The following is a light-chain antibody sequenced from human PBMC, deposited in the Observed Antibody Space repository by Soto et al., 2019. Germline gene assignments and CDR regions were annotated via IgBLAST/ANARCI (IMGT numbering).Light chain of an antibody. CDR2: GAS. V-gene: IGKV3-20*01. CDR1: QSVSSSY. J-gene: IGKJ5*01. CDR3: QQYGSSPGIT. Sequence: VLTQSPGTLSLSPGERATLSCRASQSVSSSYLAWYQQKPGQAPRLLIYGASSRATGIPDRFSGSGSGTDFTLTISRLEPEDFAVYYCQQYGSSPGITFGQGTDWRL.